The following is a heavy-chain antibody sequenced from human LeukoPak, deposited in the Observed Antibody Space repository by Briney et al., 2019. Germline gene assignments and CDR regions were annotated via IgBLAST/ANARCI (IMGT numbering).Heavy chain of an antibody. J-gene: IGHJ4*02. CDR2: ISSSSSYI. Sequence: GGSLRLSCAASGFTFSSYSMNWVRQAPGKGLEWVSSISSSSSYIYYADSVKGRFTISRDNAKNSLYLQMNSLRAEDTAVYYCARDAGVVTYYFDYWGQGTLVTVSS. V-gene: IGHV3-21*01. CDR1: GFTFSSYS. D-gene: IGHD4-23*01. CDR3: ARDAGVVTYYFDY.